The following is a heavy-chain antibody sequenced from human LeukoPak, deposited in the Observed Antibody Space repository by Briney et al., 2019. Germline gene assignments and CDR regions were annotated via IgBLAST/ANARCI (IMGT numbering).Heavy chain of an antibody. D-gene: IGHD2-15*01. CDR2: ISYDGSNK. Sequence: GGSLRLSCAASGFTFSSYGMHWVRQAPGKGLEWVAVISYDGSNKYYADSVKGRFTISRDNSKNTLYLQMNSLRAEDTALYYCAKALYRYCSGGSCYSDYWGQGTLVTVSS. CDR3: AKALYRYCSGGSCYSDY. V-gene: IGHV3-30*18. CDR1: GFTFSSYG. J-gene: IGHJ4*02.